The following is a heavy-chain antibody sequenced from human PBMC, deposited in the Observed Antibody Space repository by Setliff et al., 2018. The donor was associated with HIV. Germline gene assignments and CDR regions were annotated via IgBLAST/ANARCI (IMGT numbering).Heavy chain of an antibody. Sequence: PGGSLRLSCAASGFTFSSYWMHWVRQAPGKGLVWVSRINSDGSSTSYADSVKGRFTISRDNSKNTLYLQMNNLRAEDTAVYFCAASGSIYGGAYDIWGQGTMVTVSS. V-gene: IGHV3-74*01. CDR1: GFTFSSYW. D-gene: IGHD1-26*01. CDR3: AASGSIYGGAYDI. CDR2: INSDGSST. J-gene: IGHJ3*02.